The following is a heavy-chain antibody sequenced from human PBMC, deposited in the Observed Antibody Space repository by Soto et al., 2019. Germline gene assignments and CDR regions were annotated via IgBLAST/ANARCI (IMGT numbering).Heavy chain of an antibody. CDR1: GYTFTSYY. CDR3: ARVDTMVRGVIAHYYYYGMDV. J-gene: IGHJ6*02. CDR2: INPSGGST. V-gene: IGHV1-46*01. D-gene: IGHD3-10*01. Sequence: ASVKVSCTASGYTFTSYYMHWVRQAPGQGLEWMGIINPSGGSTSYAQKFQGRVTMTRDTSTSTVYMELSSLRSEDTAVYYCARVDTMVRGVIAHYYYYGMDVWGQGTTVTVSS.